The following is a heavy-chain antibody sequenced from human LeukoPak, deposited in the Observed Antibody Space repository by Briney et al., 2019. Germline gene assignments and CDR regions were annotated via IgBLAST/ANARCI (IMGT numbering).Heavy chain of an antibody. CDR3: AKGPFFGVVRGFDY. V-gene: IGHV3-23*01. CDR2: ISGSGGST. J-gene: IGHJ4*02. Sequence: PGGSLRLSCAASGFTFSTYSMDWVRQAPGKGLEWVSAISGSGGSTYYADSVKGRFTISRDNSKNTLYLQMNSLRAEDTAVYYCAKGPFFGVVRGFDYWGQGTLVTVSS. CDR1: GFTFSTYS. D-gene: IGHD3-3*01.